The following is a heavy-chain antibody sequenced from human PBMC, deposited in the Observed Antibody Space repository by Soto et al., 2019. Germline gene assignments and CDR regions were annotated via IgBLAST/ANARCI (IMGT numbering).Heavy chain of an antibody. V-gene: IGHV3-7*04. J-gene: IGHJ3*02. Sequence: GGSLRLSCAASGFTFSTYWMSWVRQAPGKGLEWVANIKPDGSEKWYVDSVKGRFTISRDNAKNSLYLQMNSLRAEDTAMYYCARGDYYDSSGPFSDAFDIWGQGTMVSVSS. CDR3: ARGDYYDSSGPFSDAFDI. D-gene: IGHD3-22*01. CDR2: IKPDGSEK. CDR1: GFTFSTYW.